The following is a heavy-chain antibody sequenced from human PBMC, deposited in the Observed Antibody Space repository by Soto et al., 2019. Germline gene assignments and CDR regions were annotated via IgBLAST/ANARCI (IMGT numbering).Heavy chain of an antibody. D-gene: IGHD2-2*01. V-gene: IGHV3-33*01. CDR3: ARDYCSSTSCDALYGMDV. J-gene: IGHJ6*02. Sequence: QVQLVESGGGVVQPGRSLRLSCAASGFTFSSYGMHWVRQAPGKGLEWVAVIWYDGSNKYYADSVKGRFTISRDNSKNTLYLQMNSLRAEDTAVYYCARDYCSSTSCDALYGMDVWGQGTTVTVSS. CDR1: GFTFSSYG. CDR2: IWYDGSNK.